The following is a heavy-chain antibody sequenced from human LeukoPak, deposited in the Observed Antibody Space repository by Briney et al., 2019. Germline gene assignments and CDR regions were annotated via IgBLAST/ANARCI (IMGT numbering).Heavy chain of an antibody. V-gene: IGHV4-34*01. CDR1: GGSFSGYY. CDR3: ARGSVGYLYGGSPFYYGMDV. D-gene: IGHD1-26*01. CDR2: INHSGST. J-gene: IGHJ6*02. Sequence: PSETLSLTCAVYGGSFSGYYWSWIRQPPGKGLEWIGEINHSGSTNYNPSLKSRLSISVDTSENQLSLKLSSVTAADTAVYYCARGSVGYLYGGSPFYYGMDVWGQGTTVTVPS.